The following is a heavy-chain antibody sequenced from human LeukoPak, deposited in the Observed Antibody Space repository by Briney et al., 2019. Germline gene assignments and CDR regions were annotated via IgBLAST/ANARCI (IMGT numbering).Heavy chain of an antibody. V-gene: IGHV1-8*01. CDR2: MNPNSGNT. CDR3: ARAGYSGSDDAFDI. Sequence: GASVKVSCKASGNTFTSYDINWVRQATGQGFEWMGWMNPNSGNTGYAQKFQGRVAISRNTSISTAYMELSSLRSEDTAVYYCARAGYSGSDDAFDIWGQGTMVTVSA. CDR1: GNTFTSYD. D-gene: IGHD1-26*01. J-gene: IGHJ3*02.